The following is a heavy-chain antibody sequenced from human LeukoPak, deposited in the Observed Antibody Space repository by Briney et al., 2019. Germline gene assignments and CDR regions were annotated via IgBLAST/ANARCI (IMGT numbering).Heavy chain of an antibody. CDR3: GRDRGSGWYDY. CDR1: GGSISSYY. J-gene: IGHJ4*02. V-gene: IGHV4-59*01. CDR2: IYYSGST. Sequence: NPSETLSLTCTVSGGSISSYYWSWIRQPPGKGLEWIGYIYYSGSTNYNPSLKSRVTISVDTSKNQFSLKLSSVTAADTAVYYCGRDRGSGWYDYWGQGTLVTVSS. D-gene: IGHD6-19*01.